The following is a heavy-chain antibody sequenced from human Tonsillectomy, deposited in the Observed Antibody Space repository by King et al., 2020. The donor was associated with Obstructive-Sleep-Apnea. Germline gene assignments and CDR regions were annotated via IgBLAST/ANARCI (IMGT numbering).Heavy chain of an antibody. V-gene: IGHV3-7*01. Sequence: VQLVQSGGGLVQPGGSLRLSCVGSEFTFRSYWMSWVRQPPGKGLEWVASVRQDGGENLYVDSVKGRFTISRDNAKNSVYLQMDNLRVEDTAFYYCARGWMYPDYWGQGTLVTVSS. CDR1: EFTFRSYW. J-gene: IGHJ4*02. CDR3: ARGWMYPDY. D-gene: IGHD2-2*01. CDR2: VRQDGGEN.